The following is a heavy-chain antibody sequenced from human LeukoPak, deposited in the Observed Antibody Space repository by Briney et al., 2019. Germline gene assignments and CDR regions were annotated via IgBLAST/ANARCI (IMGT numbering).Heavy chain of an antibody. Sequence: GGSLRLSCAASGFTFSDYYMSWIRQAPGKGLEWVSYISSSGSTIYYADSVKGRFTISRDNAKNSLYLQMNSLRAEDTAVYYCARNLLRTTVTKGELDYWGQGTLVTVSS. CDR1: GFTFSDYY. CDR3: ARNLLRTTVTKGELDY. V-gene: IGHV3-11*01. J-gene: IGHJ4*02. D-gene: IGHD4-17*01. CDR2: ISSSGSTI.